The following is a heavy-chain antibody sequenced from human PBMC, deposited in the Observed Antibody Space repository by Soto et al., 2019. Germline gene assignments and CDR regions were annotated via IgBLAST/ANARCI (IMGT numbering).Heavy chain of an antibody. J-gene: IGHJ4*02. CDR2: IYYSGST. CDR3: AAGPTWEQHFDY. Sequence: SETLSLTCTVSGGSITIGDYYLSWIRQPPGKGLEWIGYIYYSGSTYYNPSLKSRITMSADTSKNQLSLNLSSVTAADTAMYYCAAGPTWEQHFDYWGQGTLVTVSS. CDR1: GGSITIGDYY. V-gene: IGHV4-30-4*01. D-gene: IGHD1-26*01.